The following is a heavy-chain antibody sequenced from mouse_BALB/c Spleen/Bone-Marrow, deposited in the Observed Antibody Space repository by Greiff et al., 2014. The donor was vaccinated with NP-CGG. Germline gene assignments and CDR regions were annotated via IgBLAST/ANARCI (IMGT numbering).Heavy chain of an antibody. D-gene: IGHD2-1*01. Sequence: EVKLVESGAELVKPGASVKLSCTASGFNIKDTYMHWVKQRPEQGLEWIGRIDPANGNTKYDPKFQGKATITADTSSNTAYLQLSSLTSEDTAVYYCAIYYGNYYAIDYWGQGTSVTVSS. J-gene: IGHJ4*01. CDR1: GFNIKDTY. CDR3: AIYYGNYYAIDY. V-gene: IGHV14-3*02. CDR2: IDPANGNT.